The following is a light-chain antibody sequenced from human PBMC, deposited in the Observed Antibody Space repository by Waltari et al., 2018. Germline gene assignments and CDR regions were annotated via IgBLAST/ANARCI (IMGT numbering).Light chain of an antibody. J-gene: IGLJ3*02. CDR3: ATWDSSLNIWV. CDR2: DNN. Sequence: QSVLTQPPSVSAAPEEKVSISCSGSSSNIGNNYVSWYQHLPGTAPKLLIYDNNKRLSGIPDRFSGSSPGTSVTLGSTGLQTGDEADYFCATWDSSLNIWVFGGGTKLTVL. CDR1: SSNIGNNY. V-gene: IGLV1-51*01.